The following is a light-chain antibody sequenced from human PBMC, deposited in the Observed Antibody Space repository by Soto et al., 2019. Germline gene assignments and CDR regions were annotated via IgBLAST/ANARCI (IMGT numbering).Light chain of an antibody. Sequence: EIVLTQSPGTLSLSPGERATLSCRASQSVSSSYLAWYQQKPGQAPRLLIYGASSRATGIPDRFSGSGSGTDFTLTISRLEPEDIAVYYCQQYGSSPSITLGQGTRLEI. J-gene: IGKJ5*01. CDR2: GAS. V-gene: IGKV3-20*01. CDR1: QSVSSSY. CDR3: QQYGSSPSIT.